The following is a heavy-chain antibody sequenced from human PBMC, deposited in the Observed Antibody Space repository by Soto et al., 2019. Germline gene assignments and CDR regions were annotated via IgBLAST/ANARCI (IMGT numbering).Heavy chain of an antibody. D-gene: IGHD5-12*01. CDR2: IYYSGST. CDR3: ARGNGYNYNY. Sequence: QLQLQESGPGLVKPSETLSLTCTVSGGSISSSSYYWGWIRQPPGKGLEWIGSIYYSGSTYYNPSLKSRVTITVDTSKNQFSLKLSSVTAADTAVYYCARGNGYNYNYWGQGTLVTVSS. V-gene: IGHV4-39*01. J-gene: IGHJ4*02. CDR1: GGSISSSSYY.